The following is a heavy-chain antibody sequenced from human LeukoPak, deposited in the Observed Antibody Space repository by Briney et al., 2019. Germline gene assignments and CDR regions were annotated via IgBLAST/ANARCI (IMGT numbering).Heavy chain of an antibody. J-gene: IGHJ5*02. CDR3: ARGQGATVPQVGKNWFDP. Sequence: GGSLRLSCAVSGFSVRTNFMSWVRQAPGKGLEWVSAISGSGGRTYYADSVKGRFTISRDNSKNTLYLQMNSLRAEDTAIYYCARGQGATVPQVGKNWFDPWGQGTRVTVSS. CDR1: GFSVRTNF. V-gene: IGHV3-23*01. CDR2: ISGSGGRT. D-gene: IGHD1-26*01.